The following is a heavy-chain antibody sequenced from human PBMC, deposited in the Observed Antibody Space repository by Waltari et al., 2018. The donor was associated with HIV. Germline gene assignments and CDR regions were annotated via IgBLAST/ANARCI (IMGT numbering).Heavy chain of an antibody. J-gene: IGHJ3*02. V-gene: IGHV4-39*01. CDR2: IYYSGST. CDR3: ARLFQETDAFDI. CDR1: GGSISSSSYY. Sequence: QLQLQESGPGLVKPSETMSLTCTVSGGSISSSSYYWGWIRQPPGKGLEWIGSIYYSGSTYYTPSLNRRVTIAVDTSKNQFSLKLSSVTAADTAVYYCARLFQETDAFDIWGQGTMVTVSS.